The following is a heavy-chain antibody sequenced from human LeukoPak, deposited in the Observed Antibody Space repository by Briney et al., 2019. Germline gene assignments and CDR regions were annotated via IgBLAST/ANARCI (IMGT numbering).Heavy chain of an antibody. CDR2: ISGSGGGT. CDR1: GFTFSSYA. D-gene: IGHD6-13*01. V-gene: IGHV3-23*01. CDR3: AKVGYSRLVYYYMDV. J-gene: IGHJ6*03. Sequence: GGSLRLSCAASGFTFSSYAMSWVRQAPGKGLEWVSVISGSGGGTYYADSVKGRFTISRDNSKNTLYLQMNSLRAEDTAVYYCAKVGYSRLVYYYMDVWGKGTTVTVSS.